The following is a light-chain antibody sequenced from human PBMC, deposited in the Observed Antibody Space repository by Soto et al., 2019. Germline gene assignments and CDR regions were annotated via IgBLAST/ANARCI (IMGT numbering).Light chain of an antibody. Sequence: EIVMTQSPATLSLSPGERATLSCRASQSVSSNLAWYQQKPGQAPRLLIYGASTRATGIPARFSGSGSGTELTLTISSLQSEDLAVYYCQQYNNWTWTFGKGTKVEIK. V-gene: IGKV3-15*01. CDR3: QQYNNWTWT. CDR1: QSVSSN. J-gene: IGKJ1*01. CDR2: GAS.